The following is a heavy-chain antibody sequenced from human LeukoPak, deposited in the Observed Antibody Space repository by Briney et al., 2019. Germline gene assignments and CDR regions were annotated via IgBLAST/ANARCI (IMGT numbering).Heavy chain of an antibody. V-gene: IGHV3-23*01. Sequence: GGSLRLSCAASGFTFSSYAMSWVRQAPGKGLEWVSAISGSGGSTYYADSVKGRFTISRDNSKNTLYLQMNSLRAEDTAVYYCAKFRVRQLERRFGMDAWGQGTTVTVSS. CDR2: ISGSGGST. CDR3: AKFRVRQLERRFGMDA. D-gene: IGHD1-1*01. CDR1: GFTFSSYA. J-gene: IGHJ6*02.